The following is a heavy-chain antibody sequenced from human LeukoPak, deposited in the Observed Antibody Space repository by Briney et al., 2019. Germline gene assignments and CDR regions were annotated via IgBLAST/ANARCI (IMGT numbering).Heavy chain of an antibody. D-gene: IGHD3-10*01. CDR1: GGSVSSGSYY. Sequence: SETLSLTCTVSGGSVSSGSYYWSWIRQPPGKGLEWIGYIYYSGSTNYNPSLKSRVTISVDTSKNQFSLKLGSVTAADTAVYYCARARYYYGSGRQGPFDYWGQGTLVTVSS. CDR2: IYYSGST. V-gene: IGHV4-61*01. CDR3: ARARYYYGSGRQGPFDY. J-gene: IGHJ4*02.